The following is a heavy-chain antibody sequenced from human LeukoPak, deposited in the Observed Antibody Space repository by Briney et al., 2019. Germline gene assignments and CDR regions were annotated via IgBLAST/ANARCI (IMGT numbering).Heavy chain of an antibody. J-gene: IGHJ4*02. CDR3: ARGMQWLGD. V-gene: IGHV4-59*01. Sequence: SETLSLTCTVSGGSISSYYWSWIRQPPGKGLEWIGYIYYSGSTNYNPSLKSRVTISVDTSKNQFSLKLSSVTAADTAMYYCARGMQWLGDWGQGTLVTVSS. CDR1: GGSISSYY. CDR2: IYYSGST. D-gene: IGHD6-19*01.